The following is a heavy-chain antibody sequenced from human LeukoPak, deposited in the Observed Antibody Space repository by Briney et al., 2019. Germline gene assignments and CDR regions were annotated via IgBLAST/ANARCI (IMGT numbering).Heavy chain of an antibody. Sequence: GGSLRLPCAASGFTFTTYWMSWVRQAPGKGLEWVANIKQDGTEKYYVDSVKGRFTISRDNAKNSLYLQMNSLRAEDTAVYYCARGPRSGSSYGTPPDVWGKGATVTVSS. V-gene: IGHV3-7*04. CDR3: ARGPRSGSSYGTPPDV. CDR1: GFTFTTYW. D-gene: IGHD1-26*01. J-gene: IGHJ6*04. CDR2: IKQDGTEK.